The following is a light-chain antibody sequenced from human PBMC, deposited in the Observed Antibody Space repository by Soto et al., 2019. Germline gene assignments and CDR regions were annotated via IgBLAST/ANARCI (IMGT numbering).Light chain of an antibody. Sequence: DIQLTQSPSFLSASVGDRVTITCRASQAISNYLTWYQQKPGKAPKLLIYAASTLQSGVPSRFSGSGSGTEFTLTISSLQPXDXXXXXXQXLNSYPTFGQGTKLEIK. CDR1: QAISNY. CDR2: AAS. J-gene: IGKJ2*01. CDR3: QXLNSYPT. V-gene: IGKV1-9*01.